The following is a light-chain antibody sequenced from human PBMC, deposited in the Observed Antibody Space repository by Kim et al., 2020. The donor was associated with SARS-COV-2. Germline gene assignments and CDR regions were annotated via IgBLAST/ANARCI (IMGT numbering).Light chain of an antibody. Sequence: WTRGAGATLPCTASQRVSSSHIALYQENPGQAPWLLIYGTFTRATGIPDRFSGSGSGTDFTLTNSRLEPADFAVYYCHQYGNSPNTFGQGTKLEI. J-gene: IGKJ2*01. CDR3: HQYGNSPNT. V-gene: IGKV3-20*01. CDR2: GTF. CDR1: QRVSSSH.